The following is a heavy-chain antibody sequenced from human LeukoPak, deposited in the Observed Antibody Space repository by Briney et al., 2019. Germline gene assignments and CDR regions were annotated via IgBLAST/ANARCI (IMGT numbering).Heavy chain of an antibody. V-gene: IGHV1-18*04. CDR3: AREQLSSSWTSLPRYGMDV. J-gene: IGHJ6*02. CDR2: ISPYNGNT. D-gene: IGHD6-13*01. CDR1: GYTFTGYY. Sequence: GASVKVSCKASGYTFTGYYMHWVRQAPGQGLEWMGWISPYNGNTNYAQKVQGRVTMTTDTSTSTAYMELRSLRSDDTAVYYCAREQLSSSWTSLPRYGMDVWGQGTTVTVSS.